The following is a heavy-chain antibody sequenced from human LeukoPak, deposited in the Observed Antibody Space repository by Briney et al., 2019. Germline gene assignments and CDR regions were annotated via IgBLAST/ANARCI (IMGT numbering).Heavy chain of an antibody. Sequence: PSQTLSLTCTVSGGSISSGGYYWSWIRQHPGKGLEWIGYIYYSGSTYYNPSLKSRVTISVDTSKNQFSLRLSSVTAADTAVYYCASTNVASRLNFDYWGQGTLVTVSS. J-gene: IGHJ4*02. D-gene: IGHD6-6*01. CDR1: GGSISSGGYY. CDR2: IYYSGST. CDR3: ASTNVASRLNFDY. V-gene: IGHV4-31*03.